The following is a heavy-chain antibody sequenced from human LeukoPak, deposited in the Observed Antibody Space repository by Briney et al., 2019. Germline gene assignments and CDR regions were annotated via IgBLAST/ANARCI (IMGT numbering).Heavy chain of an antibody. V-gene: IGHV3-7*01. D-gene: IGHD4-17*01. J-gene: IGHJ4*02. CDR3: ARGSDYGDYLGGGYFDY. CDR1: GFTFSSYW. CDR2: IKQDGSEK. Sequence: GGSLRLSRAASGFTFSSYWMSWVRQAPGKGLEWVANIKQDGSEKYYVDSVKGRFTIPRDNAKNSLYLQMNSLRAEDTAVYYCARGSDYGDYLGGGYFDYWGQGTLVTVSS.